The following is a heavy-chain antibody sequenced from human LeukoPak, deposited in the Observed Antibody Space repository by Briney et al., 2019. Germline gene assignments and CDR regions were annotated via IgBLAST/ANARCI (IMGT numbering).Heavy chain of an antibody. CDR2: ISWNGDGI. CDR1: GFTFDDYA. D-gene: IGHD3-16*01. CDR3: VKGTPLGY. Sequence: PGRSLRLSCAASGFTFDDYAMHWVRQTPGKGLEWVSYISWNGDGIDYADSVKGRFTISRDNAKNSLYLQMNSLRPEDTALYYCVKGTPLGYWGQGTLVTVCS. V-gene: IGHV3-9*01. J-gene: IGHJ4*02.